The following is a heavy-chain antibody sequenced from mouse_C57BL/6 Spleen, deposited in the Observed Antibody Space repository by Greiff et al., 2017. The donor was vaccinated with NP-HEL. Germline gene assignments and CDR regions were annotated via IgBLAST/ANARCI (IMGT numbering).Heavy chain of an antibody. Sequence: QVQLQQPGAELVMPGASVSLSSRASANTFTSSWLHWGRRRPGQGLGWIGELNPSDSYTNYNQKFKGKSTLTVDKSSSTAYMQLSSLTSEDSAVYYCARSDYGTVPYYFDYWGQGTTLTVSS. V-gene: IGHV1-69*01. J-gene: IGHJ2*01. CDR1: ANTFTSSW. CDR3: ARSDYGTVPYYFDY. D-gene: IGHD1-1*01. CDR2: LNPSDSYT.